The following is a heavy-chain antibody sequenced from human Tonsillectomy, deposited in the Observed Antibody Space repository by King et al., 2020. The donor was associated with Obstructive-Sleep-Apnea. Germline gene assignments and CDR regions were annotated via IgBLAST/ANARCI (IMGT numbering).Heavy chain of an antibody. CDR2: SDPSDSYT. Sequence: VQLVESGAEVKKPGESLRISCKGSGYSFTSYWISWVRQMPGKGLEWMGRSDPSDSYTNYSPSFQGHVPISADKSISTAYLQWSSLKASDTAMSYCSRQNFTWLDPWGQGTLVTVSS. V-gene: IGHV5-10-1*03. D-gene: IGHD1-7*01. CDR1: GYSFTSYW. J-gene: IGHJ5*02. CDR3: SRQNFTWLDP.